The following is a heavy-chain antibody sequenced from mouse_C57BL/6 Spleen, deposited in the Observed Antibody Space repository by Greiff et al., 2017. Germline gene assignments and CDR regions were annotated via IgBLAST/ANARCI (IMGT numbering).Heavy chain of an antibody. CDR1: GYAFSSSW. CDR3: ARARDGYYDSTPRNDLDY. CDR2: IHPADGDT. J-gene: IGHJ4*01. V-gene: IGHV1-82*01. Sequence: QVQLQQSGPELVKPGASVKISCKASGYAFSSSWMHWVKQRPGKGLEWTGRIHPADGDTNYNGEFKGKATLTADKSSSTAYMQLRSLTSEDSAVYFCARARDGYYDSTPRNDLDYWGQGTAVTVSS. D-gene: IGHD2-3*01.